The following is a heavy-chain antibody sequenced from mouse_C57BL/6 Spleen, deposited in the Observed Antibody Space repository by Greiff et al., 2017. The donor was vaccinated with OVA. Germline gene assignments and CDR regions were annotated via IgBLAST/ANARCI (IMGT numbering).Heavy chain of an antibody. D-gene: IGHD1-1*01. V-gene: IGHV5-17*01. Sequence: EVKLMESVGGLVKPGGSLKLSCAASGFTFSDYGMPWVRQAPEKGLEWVAYISSGSSTIYYADTVKGRFPISRDNAKNTLFLQMTSLRSEDTAMYYCARGGKVLRYLDDWGQGTTLTGSS. J-gene: IGHJ2*01. CDR2: ISSGSSTI. CDR1: GFTFSDYG. CDR3: ARGGKVLRYLDD.